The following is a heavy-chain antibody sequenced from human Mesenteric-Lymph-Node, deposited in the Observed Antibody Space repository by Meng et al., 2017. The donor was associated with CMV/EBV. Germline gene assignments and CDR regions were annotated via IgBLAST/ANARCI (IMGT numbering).Heavy chain of an antibody. CDR3: AGKAARPYYFDY. Sequence: CAVYGGSISSSTWWSWVRQPPGKGLEWIGEIYHSGSTNYNPSLKSRVTISVDKSKNQFSLKLSSVTAADTAVYYCAGKAARPYYFDYWGQGTLVTVSS. V-gene: IGHV4-4*02. CDR2: IYHSGST. D-gene: IGHD6-6*01. J-gene: IGHJ4*02. CDR1: GGSISSSTW.